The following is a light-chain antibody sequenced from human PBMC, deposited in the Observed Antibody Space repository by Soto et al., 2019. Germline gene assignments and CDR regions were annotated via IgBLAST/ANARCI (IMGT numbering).Light chain of an antibody. CDR2: GAS. CDR3: QQYFEWPPMT. CDR1: ETVATN. V-gene: IGKV3-15*01. J-gene: IGKJ1*01. Sequence: EIVLTQSPATLSVSPGERATLSCWASETVATNLALYQQKPGQAPRLLISGASTRAAGISDRFRGSGSGTEFTLTISSLRSEDSGIYYCQQYFEWPPMTFGQGTKVDIK.